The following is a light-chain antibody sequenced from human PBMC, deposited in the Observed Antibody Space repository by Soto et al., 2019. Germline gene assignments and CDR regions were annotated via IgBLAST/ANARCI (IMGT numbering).Light chain of an antibody. Sequence: DIQLTQSPSFLSASVGDRVTITCRASQGISSYLAWYQQKPGKAPKLLIYDVSSLESGVPSRFSGSGSGTEFTLTISSLQPDYFATYYCQQSNTFWTFGQGTKVEIK. V-gene: IGKV1-9*01. CDR2: DVS. CDR1: QGISSY. J-gene: IGKJ1*01. CDR3: QQSNTFWT.